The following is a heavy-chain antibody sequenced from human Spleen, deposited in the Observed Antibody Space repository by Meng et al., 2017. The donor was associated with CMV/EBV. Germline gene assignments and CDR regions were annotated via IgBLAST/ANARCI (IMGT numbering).Heavy chain of an antibody. V-gene: IGHV3-30-3*01. CDR2: TSFRGRKE. CDR1: GFPFGHYA. Sequence: GFPFGHYAMHWVRQTPDKGLEWMAVTSFRGRKEFYGDAVKGRFTISRDNSENTLFLQMTDVRVEDTAVYYCARDRDADSSNGGYFRNWGQGTLVTVSS. D-gene: IGHD2-8*01. CDR3: ARDRDADSSNGGYFRN. J-gene: IGHJ1*01.